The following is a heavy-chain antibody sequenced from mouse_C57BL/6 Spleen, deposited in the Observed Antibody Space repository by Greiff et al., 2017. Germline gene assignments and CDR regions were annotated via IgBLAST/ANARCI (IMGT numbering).Heavy chain of an antibody. CDR3: AREGDSSGGENFDY. CDR2: ISSGGSYT. Sequence: EVKLVESGGDIVKPGGSLKLSCAASGFTFSSYGMSWVRQTPDKRLEWVATISSGGSYTYYPDSVKGRFTISRDNAKNTLYLQMSSLKSEDTAMYYCAREGDSSGGENFDYWGQGTTLTVSS. J-gene: IGHJ2*01. CDR1: GFTFSSYG. D-gene: IGHD3-2*02. V-gene: IGHV5-6*02.